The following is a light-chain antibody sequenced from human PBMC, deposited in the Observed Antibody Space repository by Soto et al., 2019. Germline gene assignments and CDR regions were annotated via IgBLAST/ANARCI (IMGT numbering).Light chain of an antibody. CDR3: SSYTSSSTYV. Sequence: QSVLTQPASVSGSPGQSITISCTGTSSDVGGYSYVSWSQQHPGKAPQLMIYEVSNRPSGVSNRFSGSKSGNTASLTISGLQAEDEAAYYCSSYTSSSTYVFGNGTKVTVL. J-gene: IGLJ1*01. V-gene: IGLV2-14*01. CDR2: EVS. CDR1: SSDVGGYSY.